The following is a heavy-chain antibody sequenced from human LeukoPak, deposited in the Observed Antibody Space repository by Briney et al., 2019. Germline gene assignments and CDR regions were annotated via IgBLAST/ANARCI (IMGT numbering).Heavy chain of an antibody. Sequence: SETLSLTCAVYGGSFSGYYWNWIRQPAGKGLEWIGRIYTSGSTNYNPSLKSRVTISVDTSKNQFSLKLSSVTAADTAVYYCARDYSAIFGVWGKGTTVTVSS. CDR3: ARDYSAIFGV. D-gene: IGHD3-3*01. CDR2: IYTSGST. V-gene: IGHV4-4*07. CDR1: GGSFSGYY. J-gene: IGHJ6*04.